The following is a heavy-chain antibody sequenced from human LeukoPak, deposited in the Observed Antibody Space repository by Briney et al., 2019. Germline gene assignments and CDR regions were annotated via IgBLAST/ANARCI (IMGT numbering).Heavy chain of an antibody. CDR2: ISSSSNYI. J-gene: IGHJ4*02. V-gene: IGHV3-21*01. CDR3: ARDQSGQVLGY. D-gene: IGHD1-14*01. CDR1: GFTISSNS. Sequence: PGGSLRLSCAASGFTISSNSMNWVRQAPGKGLEWVSSISSSSNYIYYADSVKGRFTISRDNAKNSLYLQMNSLRAEDTAVYFCARDQSGQVLGYWGQGTLVTVSS.